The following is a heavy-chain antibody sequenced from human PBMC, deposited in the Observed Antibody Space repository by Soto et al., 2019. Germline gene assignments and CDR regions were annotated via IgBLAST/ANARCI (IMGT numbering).Heavy chain of an antibody. V-gene: IGHV4-34*01. D-gene: IGHD3-9*01. J-gene: IGHJ6*02. CDR2: INHSGST. CDR3: ARGRRRYFDWLSMPGGMDV. CDR1: GGSFSGYY. Sequence: SETLSLTCAVYGGSFSGYYWSWIRQPPGKGLEWIGEINHSGSTNYNPSLKSRVTISVDTSKNQFSLKLSSVTAADTAVYYCARGRRRYFDWLSMPGGMDVWGQGTTVTSP.